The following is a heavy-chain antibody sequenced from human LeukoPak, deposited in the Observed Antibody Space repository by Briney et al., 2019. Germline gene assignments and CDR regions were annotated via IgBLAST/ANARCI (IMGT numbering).Heavy chain of an antibody. CDR2: IIPIFGTA. V-gene: IGHV1-69*13. CDR1: EGTFSSYA. J-gene: IGHJ4*02. D-gene: IGHD2-2*01. Sequence: GASVKVSCKASEGTFSSYAISWVRQAPGQGLEWMGGIIPIFGTANYAQKFQGRVTITADESTSTAYMELSSLRSEDTAVYYCARTSVVPASYRMDYWGQGTLVTVSS. CDR3: ARTSVVPASYRMDY.